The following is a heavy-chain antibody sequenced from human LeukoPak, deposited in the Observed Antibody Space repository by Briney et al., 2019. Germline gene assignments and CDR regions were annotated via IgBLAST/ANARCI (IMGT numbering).Heavy chain of an antibody. Sequence: PSETLSLTCTVSGGSISSSSYYWGWIRQPPGKGLEWIGSIYYSGSTYYNPSLKSRVTISVDTSKNQFSLKLSSVTAADTAVYYCARELGCSGGSCYTGFRDQLNWFAPWGQGTLVTVSS. D-gene: IGHD2-15*01. CDR2: IYYSGST. V-gene: IGHV4-39*07. J-gene: IGHJ5*02. CDR3: ARELGCSGGSCYTGFRDQLNWFAP. CDR1: GGSISSSSYY.